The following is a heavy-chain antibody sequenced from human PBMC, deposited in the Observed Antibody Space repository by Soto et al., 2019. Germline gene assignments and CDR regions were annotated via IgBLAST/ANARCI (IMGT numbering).Heavy chain of an antibody. Sequence: SVKVSCTDSGGTLSSYTSSWVRQAPGQGLEWMGGIIPIFGTADYVQNLQGRVTMTTDTSTSTAYMELRSLRSDDTAVYYCARVRNDFWSAGGMDVWGQGTTVTVSS. J-gene: IGHJ6*02. CDR1: GGTLSSYT. CDR3: ARVRNDFWSAGGMDV. CDR2: IIPIFGTA. D-gene: IGHD3-3*01. V-gene: IGHV1-69*05.